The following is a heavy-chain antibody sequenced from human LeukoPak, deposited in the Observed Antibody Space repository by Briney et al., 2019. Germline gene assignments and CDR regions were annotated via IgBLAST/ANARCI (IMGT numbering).Heavy chain of an antibody. CDR3: ARADSNLPFDY. CDR1: GFTVSSNY. Sequence: GGSLRLSCAASGFTVSSNYMSWVRQAPGKGLEWVSVIYSGGSTYYADSVKGRFTISRDNSKNTLYLQMNSLRAEDTAVYYCARADSNLPFDYWGQGTLVTVSS. V-gene: IGHV3-53*01. D-gene: IGHD1-14*01. CDR2: IYSGGST. J-gene: IGHJ4*02.